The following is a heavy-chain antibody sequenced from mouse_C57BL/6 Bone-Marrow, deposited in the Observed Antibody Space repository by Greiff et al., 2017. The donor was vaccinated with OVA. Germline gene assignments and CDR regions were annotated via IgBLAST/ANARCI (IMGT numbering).Heavy chain of an antibody. Sequence: EVKLVESGGGLVKPGGSLKLSCAASGFTFSSYAMSWVRQTPEQRLEWVATISDGGSYTYYPDNVKGRFTISRDNAKNNLYLQMSHLKSEDTAMYYCARDHPPYYGSRDYYAMDYWGQGTSVTVSS. D-gene: IGHD1-1*01. J-gene: IGHJ4*01. CDR3: ARDHPPYYGSRDYYAMDY. CDR1: GFTFSSYA. CDR2: ISDGGSYT. V-gene: IGHV5-4*01.